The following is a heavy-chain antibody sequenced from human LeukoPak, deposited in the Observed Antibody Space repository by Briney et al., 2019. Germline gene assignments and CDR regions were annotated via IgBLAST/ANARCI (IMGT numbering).Heavy chain of an antibody. Sequence: SVKVSCKASGGTFSSYAISWVRQAPGQGLEWMGRIIPIFGTANYAQKFQGRVTITTDESTSTAYMELSSLRSEDTAVYYCAREVLGGSTSIDYWGQGTLVTVSS. D-gene: IGHD4-23*01. J-gene: IGHJ4*02. V-gene: IGHV1-69*05. CDR2: IIPIFGTA. CDR3: AREVLGGSTSIDY. CDR1: GGTFSSYA.